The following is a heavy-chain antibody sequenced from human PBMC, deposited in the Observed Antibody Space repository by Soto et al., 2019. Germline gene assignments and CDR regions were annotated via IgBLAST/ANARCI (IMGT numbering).Heavy chain of an antibody. V-gene: IGHV3-7*01. CDR3: AKWGGAGSAY. CDR2: VNEDGSEK. CDR1: GFSFSSYY. Sequence: EVQLVESGGGLVQPGGSLRLSCAASGFSFSSYYMSWVRQAQGKGLEWVANVNEDGSEKYYVDSVKGRFTVSRDNAKNSLYLQMTSLRAEDTAVYYCAKWGGAGSAYWGQGTPVTVSS. J-gene: IGHJ4*02. D-gene: IGHD1-26*01.